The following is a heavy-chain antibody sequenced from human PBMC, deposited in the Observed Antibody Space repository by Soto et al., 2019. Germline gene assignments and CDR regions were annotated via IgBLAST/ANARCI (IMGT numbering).Heavy chain of an antibody. CDR2: ITQDRSEN. V-gene: IGHV3-7*01. CDR3: ARAISSFDY. Sequence: PGGSLRLSCPASVFTFSSSSMSWVRQAAGKGLEWMANITQDRSENYFLDSVNGRFTTPRDNAKNSVYLQMNSLRAEDTAVYYRARAISSFDYWGQGTLVTVSS. J-gene: IGHJ4*02. D-gene: IGHD6-13*01. CDR1: VFTFSSSS.